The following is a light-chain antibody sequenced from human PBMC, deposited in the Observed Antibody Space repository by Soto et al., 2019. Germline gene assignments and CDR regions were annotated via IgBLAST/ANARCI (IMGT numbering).Light chain of an antibody. CDR1: SGHSSYV. CDR3: QTWGTGMGV. CDR2: VNSDGGH. J-gene: IGLJ3*02. Sequence: QSVLTQSPSASASLGASVNLTCTLSSGHSSYVIAWHQQQPQKGPRYLMKVNSDGGHSKGDGIPARFSGSSSGAERYLTISSLQSDDEADYYCQTWGTGMGVFGGGTKLTVL. V-gene: IGLV4-69*02.